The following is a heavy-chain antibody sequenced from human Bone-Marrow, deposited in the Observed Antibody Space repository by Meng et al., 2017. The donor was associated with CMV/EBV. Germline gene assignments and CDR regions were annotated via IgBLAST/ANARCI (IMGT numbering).Heavy chain of an antibody. CDR2: ITSSSTLI. CDR3: AREMVYVALDV. J-gene: IGHJ6*02. D-gene: IGHD2-8*01. V-gene: IGHV3-21*01. Sequence: GGSLRLSCAASGFTLSSYAMIWVRQTPGKGLEWLSFITSSSTLIYQADSVKGRFTVSRDNAKNSLYLQMNSLRAEDTAVYYCAREMVYVALDVWGQGTTVTVSS. CDR1: GFTLSSYA.